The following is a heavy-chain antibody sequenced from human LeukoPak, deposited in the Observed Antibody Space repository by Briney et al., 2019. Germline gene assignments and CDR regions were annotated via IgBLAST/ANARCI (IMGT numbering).Heavy chain of an antibody. CDR3: TKDRQGPNQYHMDV. CDR1: GYTFTSYD. CDR2: MNPNSGNT. J-gene: IGHJ6*03. V-gene: IGHV1-8*01. Sequence: ASVKVSCKASGYTFTSYDINWVRQATGQGLEWMGWMNPNSGNTGYAQKFQGRVTMTRNTSISTAYMELSSLRAEDTAVYYCTKDRQGPNQYHMDVWGKGTTVTVSS.